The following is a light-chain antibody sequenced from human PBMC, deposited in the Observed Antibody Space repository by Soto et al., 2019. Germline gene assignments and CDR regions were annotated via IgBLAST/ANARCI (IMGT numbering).Light chain of an antibody. CDR1: SSDIGNNY. J-gene: IGLJ2*01. V-gene: IGLV1-51*01. CDR3: GTWDSSLSVVV. CDR2: DNN. Sequence: QSVLTKPPSVSAAPGQQVTISCSGSSSDIGNNYVSWYQQLPGTAPKLLIYDNNERPSGIADRFSGSKSGTSATLGITGLQTGDEADYYCGTWDSSLSVVVFGGGTKLTVL.